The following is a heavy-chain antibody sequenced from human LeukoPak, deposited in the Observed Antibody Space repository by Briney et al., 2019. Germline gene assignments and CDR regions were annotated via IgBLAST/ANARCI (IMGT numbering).Heavy chain of an antibody. CDR1: GGTFISYA. J-gene: IGHJ4*02. CDR2: IIPIFGTA. V-gene: IGHV1-69*06. Sequence: SVKVSCKASGGTFISYAISWVRQAPGQGLEWMGGIIPIFGTANYAQKFQGRVTITADKSTSTAYMELSSLRSEDTAVYYCARGGYDYSNAFGYFDYWGQGTLVTVSS. CDR3: ARGGYDYSNAFGYFDY. D-gene: IGHD4-11*01.